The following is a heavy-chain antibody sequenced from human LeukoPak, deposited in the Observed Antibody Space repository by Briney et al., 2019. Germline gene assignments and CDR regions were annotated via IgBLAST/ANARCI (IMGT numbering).Heavy chain of an antibody. CDR2: ISGSGGST. CDR3: ARDVATMVRGVTQNWFDP. D-gene: IGHD3-10*01. Sequence: RTGGSLRLSCAASGFTFSSYAMSWVRQAPGKGLEWVSAISGSGGSTYYADSVKGRFTISRDNSKNTLYLQMNSLRAEDTAVYYCARDVATMVRGVTQNWFDPWGQGTLVTVSS. J-gene: IGHJ5*02. CDR1: GFTFSSYA. V-gene: IGHV3-23*01.